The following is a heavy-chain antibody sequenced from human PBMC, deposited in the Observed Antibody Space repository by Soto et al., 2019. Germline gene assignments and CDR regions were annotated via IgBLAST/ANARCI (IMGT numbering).Heavy chain of an antibody. CDR3: ARGGGSDSFDY. D-gene: IGHD1-26*01. Sequence: TLSLTCTVSGASTTFGGYSWSWIRQTPGKGLEWIGYINHLETTFYNPSFESRLTLSIDRAKNQFSLKLHSMSAADRAVYFCARGGGSDSFDYWGQGILVTGLL. CDR1: GASTTFGGYS. V-gene: IGHV4-30-2*01. J-gene: IGHJ4*02. CDR2: INHLETT.